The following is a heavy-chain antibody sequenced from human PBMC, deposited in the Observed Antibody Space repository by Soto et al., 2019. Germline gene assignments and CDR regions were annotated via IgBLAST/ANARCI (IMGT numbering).Heavy chain of an antibody. CDR3: ARLEGLATISYYFDF. CDR1: DDSINSDKYY. V-gene: IGHV4-39*01. Sequence: QLQLQESGPGLVKPSETLSLTCSVSDDSINSDKYYWGWIRQPPGKGLEWIGSIYYRGNAYYNPSLQTRVTIPLDESRSQSSLKLNSVTAADSAVYFCARLEGLATISYYFDFWGPGALVTVSS. D-gene: IGHD3-9*01. CDR2: IYYRGNA. J-gene: IGHJ4*02.